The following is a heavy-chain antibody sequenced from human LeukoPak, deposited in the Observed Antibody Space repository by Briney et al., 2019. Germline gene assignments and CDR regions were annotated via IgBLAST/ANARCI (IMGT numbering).Heavy chain of an antibody. V-gene: IGHV4-30-2*01. CDR3: ARGGNLFDP. J-gene: IGHJ5*02. CDR1: GGSISSGGYS. CDR2: IYHSGST. Sequence: SETLSLTCAVSGGSISSGGYSWSWIRQPPGKGLEWIGYIYHSGSTYYNPSLKSRVTISVDRSKNQFSLKLSSVTAADTAVYYCARGGNLFDPWGLGTLVTVSS.